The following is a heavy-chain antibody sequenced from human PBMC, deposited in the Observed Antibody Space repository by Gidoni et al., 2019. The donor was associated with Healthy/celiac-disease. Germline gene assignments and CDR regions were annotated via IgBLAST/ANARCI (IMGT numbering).Heavy chain of an antibody. J-gene: IGHJ6*02. CDR1: GGSISSSSYY. CDR2: IYYSGST. CDR3: ARQMVVVAATANYYYGMDV. D-gene: IGHD2-15*01. V-gene: IGHV4-39*01. Sequence: QLQLQESGPGLVKPSETLSLTCTVSGGSISSSSYYWGWIRQPPGKGLEWIGSIYYSGSTYYNPSLKSRVTISVDTSKNQFSLKLSSVTAADTAVYYCARQMVVVAATANYYYGMDVWGQGTTVTVSS.